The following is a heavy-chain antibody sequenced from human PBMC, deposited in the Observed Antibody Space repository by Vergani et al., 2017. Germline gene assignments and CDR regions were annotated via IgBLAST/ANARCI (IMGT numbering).Heavy chain of an antibody. CDR3: AKDATYYYDSSGYFDY. CDR2: SIPIFGTA. CDR1: GGTFSSYA. J-gene: IGHJ4*02. Sequence: QVQLVQSGAEVKKPGSSVKVSCKASGGTFSSYAISWVRQAPGQGLEWMGGSIPIFGTANYAQQFQGRVTITADESTSTAYMELSSLRSEATAVYYCAKDATYYYDSSGYFDYWGQGTLVTVSS. D-gene: IGHD3-22*01. V-gene: IGHV1-69*01.